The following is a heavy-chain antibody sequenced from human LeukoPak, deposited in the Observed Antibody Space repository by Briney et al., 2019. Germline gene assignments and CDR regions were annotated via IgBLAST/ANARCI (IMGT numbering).Heavy chain of an antibody. V-gene: IGHV1-46*01. CDR3: AIMVAATPHWFDP. D-gene: IGHD2-15*01. J-gene: IGHJ5*02. CDR2: INPSGGST. CDR1: GYTFTIYY. Sequence: ASATVSCTASGYTFTIYYMHWVRQAPGQGLEWMGVINPSGGSTSYAQKFQGRVTMTRDMSTSTVYMELSSLRSEDTAVYYCAIMVAATPHWFDPWGQGTLVTVSS.